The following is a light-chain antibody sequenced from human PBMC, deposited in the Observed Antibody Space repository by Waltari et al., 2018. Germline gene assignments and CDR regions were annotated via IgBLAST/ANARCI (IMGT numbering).Light chain of an antibody. CDR3: QQSYSTPWT. J-gene: IGKJ1*01. CDR2: AAS. CDR1: QGMSSY. V-gene: IGKV1-39*01. Sequence: IQMTQSPSSLSAHVGDSVTITCRERQGMSSYLKWYQQKPGEAPKLLIYAASMLQSGFPSRFRGSGSGTDFTLTISSLQPEDFATYYCQQSYSTPWTFGQGTKVEIK.